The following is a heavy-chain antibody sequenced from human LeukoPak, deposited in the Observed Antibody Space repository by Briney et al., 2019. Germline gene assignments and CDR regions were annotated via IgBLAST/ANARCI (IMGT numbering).Heavy chain of an antibody. J-gene: IGHJ4*02. CDR1: GYSISSGYY. CDR2: IYYSGST. V-gene: IGHV4-31*03. Sequence: SETLSLTCTVSGYSISSGYYWSWIRQHPGKGLEWIGYIYYSGSTYYNPSLKSRVTISVDTSKNQFSLKLSSVTAADTAVYYCARNGESPFDYWGQGTLVTVSS. D-gene: IGHD2-8*01. CDR3: ARNGESPFDY.